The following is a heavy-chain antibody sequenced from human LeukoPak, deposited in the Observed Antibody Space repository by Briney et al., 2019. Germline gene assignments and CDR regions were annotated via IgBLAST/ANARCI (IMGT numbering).Heavy chain of an antibody. CDR1: GGSISTCY. CDR2: ISYSGNT. J-gene: IGHJ4*02. D-gene: IGHD3-3*01. CDR3: ARRSRITIFGVVSYYFDY. Sequence: SETLSLTCTVSGGSISTCYWSWIRQHPRKGLELIGCISYSGNTNYNPSLMSRVTISVDTSKNQFSLRLRSVTAADTAVYYCARRSRITIFGVVSYYFDYWGQGTLVTVSS. V-gene: IGHV4-59*08.